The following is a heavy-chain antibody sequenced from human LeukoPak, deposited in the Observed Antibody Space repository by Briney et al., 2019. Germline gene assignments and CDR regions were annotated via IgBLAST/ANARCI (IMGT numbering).Heavy chain of an antibody. CDR3: ASGPYSSSWYNWFDP. CDR1: GGTFSSYA. J-gene: IGHJ5*02. CDR2: IIPVFGTA. Sequence: GASVKVSCKASGGTFSSYAISWVRQAPGQGLEWMEGIIPVFGTANYAQKFQGRVTITTDESTSTAYMELSSLRSEDTAVYYCASGPYSSSWYNWFDPWGPGTLVTVSS. V-gene: IGHV1-69*05. D-gene: IGHD6-13*01.